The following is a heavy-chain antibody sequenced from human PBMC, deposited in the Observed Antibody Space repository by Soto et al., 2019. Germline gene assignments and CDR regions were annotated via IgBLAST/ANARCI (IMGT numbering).Heavy chain of an antibody. V-gene: IGHV1-69*01. Sequence: QVPLVQSGAEVKKPGSSVKVSCKASGGTFSSYAISWVRQAPGQGLEWMGGIIPIFGTANYAQKFQGRVTITADESTSTAYMELSSLRSEDTAVYYCARVVVVPAATSYYYYGMDVWGQGTTVTVSS. CDR3: ARVVVVPAATSYYYYGMDV. CDR1: GGTFSSYA. J-gene: IGHJ6*02. D-gene: IGHD2-2*01. CDR2: IIPIFGTA.